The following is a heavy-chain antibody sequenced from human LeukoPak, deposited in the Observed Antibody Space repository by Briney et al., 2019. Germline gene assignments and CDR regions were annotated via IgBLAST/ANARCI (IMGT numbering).Heavy chain of an antibody. CDR2: IYYSGST. CDR1: GGSISISSYY. V-gene: IGHV4-39*01. J-gene: IGHJ5*02. Sequence: PSETLSLTCTVSGGSISISSYYWGWIRQPPGQGLEWIGSIYYSGSTYYNPSLKSRVTISVDTSKNQFSLKLSSVTAADTAVYYCARQGIAATWFDPWGQGTLVTVSS. D-gene: IGHD6-13*01. CDR3: ARQGIAATWFDP.